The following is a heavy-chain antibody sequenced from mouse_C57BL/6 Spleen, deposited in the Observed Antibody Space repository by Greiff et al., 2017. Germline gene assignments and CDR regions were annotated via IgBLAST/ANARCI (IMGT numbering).Heavy chain of an antibody. V-gene: IGHV5-4*03. CDR2: ISAGGSYT. Sequence: EVKLVESGGGLVKPGGSLKLSCAASGFTFSSYAMSWVRQTPEKRLEWVATISAGGSYTYYPDNVKGRFTISRDNAKNNLYLQMSHLKSEDTAMYYCARAPYYSNYVGFGCWGQGTTLTVSS. D-gene: IGHD2-5*01. CDR3: ARAPYYSNYVGFGC. J-gene: IGHJ2*01. CDR1: GFTFSSYA.